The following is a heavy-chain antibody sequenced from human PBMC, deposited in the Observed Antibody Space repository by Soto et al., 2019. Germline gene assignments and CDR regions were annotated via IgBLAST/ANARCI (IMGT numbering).Heavy chain of an antibody. CDR1: GGTFRSSA. CDR3: ARDNDRLQLGGNYYYILDV. V-gene: IGHV1-69*12. J-gene: IGHJ6*02. D-gene: IGHD4-4*01. Sequence: QVQLVQSGAEMKEPGSSVKVSCKTSGGTFRSSAISWLRQAPGQGLEWMGGTIPLLRTPDYAQKFQGRVTIAADESTSTAYMELSSLRSEDTAVYYCARDNDRLQLGGNYYYILDVWGQGTTITVSS. CDR2: TIPLLRTP.